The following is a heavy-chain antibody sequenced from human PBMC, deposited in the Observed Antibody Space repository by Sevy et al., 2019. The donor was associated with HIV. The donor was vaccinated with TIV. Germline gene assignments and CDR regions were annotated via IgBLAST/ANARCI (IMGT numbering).Heavy chain of an antibody. J-gene: IGHJ4*02. CDR2: MKEDGSER. V-gene: IGHV3-7*01. CDR3: VREGVGGYSYSLDC. D-gene: IGHD5-18*01. Sequence: GGSLRLSCAASGFTFSSYWMSWVRQAPGKGLEWVATMKEDGSERNYVDSVKGRFPISRDNAKNSLYLQMNSLRAEDTAVYYCVREGVGGYSYSLDCWGQGTLVTVSS. CDR1: GFTFSSYW.